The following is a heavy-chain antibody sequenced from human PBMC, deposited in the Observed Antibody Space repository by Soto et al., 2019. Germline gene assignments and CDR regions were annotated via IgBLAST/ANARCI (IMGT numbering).Heavy chain of an antibody. V-gene: IGHV1-2*04. CDR1: GYTFTGYY. D-gene: IGHD2-15*01. CDR2: INPNSGGT. CDR3: AREGSGGSRNWFDP. J-gene: IGHJ5*02. Sequence: ASVKVTCKASGYTFTGYYMHWVQQAPGQGLEWMGWINPNSGGTNYAQKFQGWVTMTRDTSISTAYMELSRLRSDDTAVYYCAREGSGGSRNWFDPWGQGTLVTVS.